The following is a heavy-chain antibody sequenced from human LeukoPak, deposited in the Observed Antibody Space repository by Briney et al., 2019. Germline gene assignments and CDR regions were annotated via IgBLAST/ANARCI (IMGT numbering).Heavy chain of an antibody. CDR2: IISSGATK. CDR3: ATEDRSSWCSIDS. Sequence: GGPLRLSCAASGYSLRSYEMNWVRAPPGRGLGWISYIISSGATKHYAHSAKSRFTTSKDNAKNPPYLQMHSLRAVDTAINYCATEDRSSWCSIDSWGQGTLVTVSS. J-gene: IGHJ4*02. V-gene: IGHV3-48*03. D-gene: IGHD6-13*01. CDR1: GYSLRSYE.